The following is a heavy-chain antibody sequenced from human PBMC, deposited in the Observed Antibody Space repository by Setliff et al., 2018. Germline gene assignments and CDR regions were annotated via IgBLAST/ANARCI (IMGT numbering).Heavy chain of an antibody. Sequence: ASVKVSCKASGFTFTDYLMNWMRQTPEQGLEWMGRINLNTGNIFYAQEFQGRVTLTRDTSITTAYMELTGLKYDDTAIYYCARDTLTLKDITPLDYWGQGTLVTVSS. J-gene: IGHJ4*02. CDR1: GFTFTDYL. CDR2: INLNTGNI. V-gene: IGHV1-2*02. D-gene: IGHD3-9*01. CDR3: ARDTLTLKDITPLDY.